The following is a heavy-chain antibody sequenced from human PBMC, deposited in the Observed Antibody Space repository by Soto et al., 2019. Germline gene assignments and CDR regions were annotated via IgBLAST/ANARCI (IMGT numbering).Heavy chain of an antibody. J-gene: IGHJ4*02. CDR1: GFTFGIYA. D-gene: IGHD6-6*01. V-gene: IGHV3-23*01. Sequence: EVQLLESGGGLVQPGGSLRLSCAASGFTFGIYAMSWVRQAPGKGLEWVSTISGSGGDIYYADSVKGRFIISRDNPKYTLSMQMDSVRDEDTAVSYCAKGGRGSSGLDFDYWGQGTLVTVSS. CDR2: ISGSGGDI. CDR3: AKGGRGSSGLDFDY.